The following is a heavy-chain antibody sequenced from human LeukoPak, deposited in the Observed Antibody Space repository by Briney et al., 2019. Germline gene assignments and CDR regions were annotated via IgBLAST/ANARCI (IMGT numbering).Heavy chain of an antibody. D-gene: IGHD2-15*01. J-gene: IGHJ4*02. Sequence: ASVKVSCKASGYTFTSDAMHWVRQAPGQRLEWMGWINAGNGNTKYSQKFQGRVTITRDTSASTAYMELSSLRSEDTAVYYCARVPGGYCSGGSCYSAQYYFDYWGQGTLVTVSS. V-gene: IGHV1-3*01. CDR1: GYTFTSDA. CDR2: INAGNGNT. CDR3: ARVPGGYCSGGSCYSAQYYFDY.